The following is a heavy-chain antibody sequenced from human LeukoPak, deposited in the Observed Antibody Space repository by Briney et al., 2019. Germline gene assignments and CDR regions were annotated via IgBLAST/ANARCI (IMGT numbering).Heavy chain of an antibody. D-gene: IGHD3-22*01. V-gene: IGHV4-34*01. J-gene: IGHJ4*02. Sequence: TTSETLSLTCAVYGGSFSGYYWSWIRQPPGKGLEWIGEINHSGSTNYNPSLKSRVTISVDTSKNQFSLKLSSVTAADMAVYYCARAHYYDSSADFDYWGQGTLVTVSS. CDR1: GGSFSGYY. CDR3: ARAHYYDSSADFDY. CDR2: INHSGST.